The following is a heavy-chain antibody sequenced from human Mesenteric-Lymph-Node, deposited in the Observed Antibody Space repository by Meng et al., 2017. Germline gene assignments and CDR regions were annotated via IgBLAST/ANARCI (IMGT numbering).Heavy chain of an antibody. Sequence: SETLSLTCAVYGGSFSGYYWSWIRQPPGKGLEWIGEINHSGSTNYNPSLKSRVTISVDTSKNQFSLKLSSVTAADTAVYYCARARAEYSSSSKGGRNFDYWGQGTLVTVSS. J-gene: IGHJ4*02. CDR1: GGSFSGYY. CDR2: INHSGST. D-gene: IGHD6-6*01. V-gene: IGHV4-34*01. CDR3: ARARAEYSSSSKGGRNFDY.